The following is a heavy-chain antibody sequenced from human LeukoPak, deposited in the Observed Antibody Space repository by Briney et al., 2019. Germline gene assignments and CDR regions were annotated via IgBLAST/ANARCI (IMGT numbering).Heavy chain of an antibody. CDR1: GFTFSGYS. CDR3: ARDGAVAGVEYYYYIDV. V-gene: IGHV3-21*06. Sequence: PGGSLRLSCAASGFTFSGYSMNWVRQAPGKGLEWVSSISSSSGYIYYANSVKGRFTISRDNAKNSLYLQMNSLRAEDTAVYFCARDGAVAGVEYYYYIDVWGKGTTVTVSS. CDR2: ISSSSGYI. D-gene: IGHD6-19*01. J-gene: IGHJ6*03.